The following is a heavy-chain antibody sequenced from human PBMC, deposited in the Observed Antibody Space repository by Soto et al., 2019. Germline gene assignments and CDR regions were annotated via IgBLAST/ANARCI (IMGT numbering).Heavy chain of an antibody. J-gene: IGHJ6*02. V-gene: IGHV4-59*01. CDR1: GGSISSYY. D-gene: IGHD3-10*01. CDR3: ARGGEITMVRGVKGNFGYYYYGMDV. CDR2: IYYSGST. Sequence: SETLSLTCTVSGGSISSYYWSWIRQPPGKGLEWIGYIYYSGSTNYNPSLKSRVTISVDTSKNQFSLKLSSVTAADTAVYYCARGGEITMVRGVKGNFGYYYYGMDVCGQGTTVTVYS.